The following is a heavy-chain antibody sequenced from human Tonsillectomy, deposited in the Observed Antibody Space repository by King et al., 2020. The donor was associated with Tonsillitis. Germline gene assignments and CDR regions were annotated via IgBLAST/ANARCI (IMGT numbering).Heavy chain of an antibody. Sequence: VQLVESGGGVVQPGRSLRLSCVASGFTFSSYGMHWVRQAPGKGLEWVSVISDDGSKEYYGDSVKGRFTISRENDKNTLYLQMNSLRSEDTAVYYCAKPCGGGGNCFLFEDWGQGALVTVSS. CDR1: GFTFSSYG. J-gene: IGHJ4*02. V-gene: IGHV3-30*18. CDR3: AKPCGGGGNCFLFED. CDR2: ISDDGSKE. D-gene: IGHD2-21*01.